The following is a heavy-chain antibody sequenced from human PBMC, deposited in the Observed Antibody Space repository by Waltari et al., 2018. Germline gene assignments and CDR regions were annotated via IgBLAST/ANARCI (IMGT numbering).Heavy chain of an antibody. D-gene: IGHD1-26*01. Sequence: EVQLLESGGGLVQPGGSLRLSCAASGFTFSSYAMSWVRQAPGKGLEWVSVIYSGGSSTYYADSVKGRFTISRDNSKNTLYLQMNSLRAEDTAVYYCAKYPDSGSYLHAFDIWGQGTMVTVSS. CDR3: AKYPDSGSYLHAFDI. CDR1: GFTFSSYA. J-gene: IGHJ3*02. V-gene: IGHV3-23*03. CDR2: IYSGGSST.